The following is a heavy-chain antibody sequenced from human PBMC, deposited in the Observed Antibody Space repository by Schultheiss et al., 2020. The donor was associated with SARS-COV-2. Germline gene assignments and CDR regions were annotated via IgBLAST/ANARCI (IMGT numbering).Heavy chain of an antibody. CDR3: ARDPTYYDILTGSYALYYYGMDV. CDR1: GGSISSYY. J-gene: IGHJ6*02. V-gene: IGHV4-59*01. CDR2: IYHSGST. D-gene: IGHD3-9*01. Sequence: SQTLSLTCTVSGGSISSYYWSWIRQPPGKGLEWIGSIYHSGSTYYNPSLKSRVTISVDTSKNQFSLKLSSVTAADTAVYYCARDPTYYDILTGSYALYYYGMDVWGQGTTVTVSS.